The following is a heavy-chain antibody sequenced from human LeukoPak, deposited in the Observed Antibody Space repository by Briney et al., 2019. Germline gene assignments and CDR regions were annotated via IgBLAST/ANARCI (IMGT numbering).Heavy chain of an antibody. CDR1: GFTFSSYA. D-gene: IGHD3-22*01. J-gene: IGHJ5*02. Sequence: GGSLRLSCAASGFTFSSYAMSWVRQAPGKGLEWVSAISGSGGSTYYADSVKGRFTISRDNSKNTLYLQMNSLRAEDTAVYYCAKVYYDSSGYQNWFDLWGQGTLVTVSS. CDR3: AKVYYDSSGYQNWFDL. CDR2: ISGSGGST. V-gene: IGHV3-23*01.